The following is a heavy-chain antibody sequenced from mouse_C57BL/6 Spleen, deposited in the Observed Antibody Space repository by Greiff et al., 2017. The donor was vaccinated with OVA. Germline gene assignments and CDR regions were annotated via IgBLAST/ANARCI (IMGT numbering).Heavy chain of an antibody. Sequence: EVQGVESGGGLVKPGGSLKLSCAASGFTFSDYGMHWVRQAPEKGLEWVAYISSGSSTIYYADTVKGRFTISRYNAKKTLFLQMTSLRSEDTAMYYCARHAYGSSPYFDYWGQGTTLTVSS. CDR3: ARHAYGSSPYFDY. CDR1: GFTFSDYG. D-gene: IGHD1-1*01. J-gene: IGHJ2*01. V-gene: IGHV5-17*01. CDR2: ISSGSSTI.